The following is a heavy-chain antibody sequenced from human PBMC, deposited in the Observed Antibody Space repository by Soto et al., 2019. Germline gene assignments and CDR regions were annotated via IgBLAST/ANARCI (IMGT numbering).Heavy chain of an antibody. CDR2: IYWDDDK. CDR1: GFSLTTSGVG. V-gene: IGHV2-5*02. D-gene: IGHD3-3*01. CDR3: AHRVLRTVFGLVTTTAIYFDF. J-gene: IGHJ4*02. Sequence: QITLNESGPTVVRPTETLTLTCRFSGFSLTTSGVGVGWIRQSPGKAPEWLALIYWDDDKRYSASLKSRLTNTKYTSTNQVVLTVSDLDPTDTATYYCAHRVLRTVFGLVTTTAIYFDFWGQGTPVAVSS.